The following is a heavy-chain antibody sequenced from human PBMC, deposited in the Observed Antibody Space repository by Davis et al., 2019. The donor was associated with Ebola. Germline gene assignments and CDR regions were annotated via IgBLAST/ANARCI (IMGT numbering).Heavy chain of an antibody. V-gene: IGHV4-39*01. CDR2: IYYSGST. D-gene: IGHD3-22*01. J-gene: IGHJ5*02. CDR3: ARRSAYYYDSSGYS. Sequence: PSETLSLTCTVSGGSISSSSYYWGWIRQPPGKGLEWIGSIYYSGSTYYNPSLKSRVTISVDTSKNQFSLKLSSVTAADTAVYYCARRSAYYYDSSGYSWGQGTLVTVSS. CDR1: GGSISSSSYY.